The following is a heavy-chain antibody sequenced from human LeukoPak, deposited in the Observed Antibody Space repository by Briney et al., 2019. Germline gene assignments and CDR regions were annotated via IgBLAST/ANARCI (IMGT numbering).Heavy chain of an antibody. D-gene: IGHD3-16*01. Sequence: GASVKVSCKASGYTFTSYGISWVRQAPGQGLEWMGWISAYNGNTNYAQKLQGRVTMTTDTSTSTAYMELRSLRSDDTAVYYCAVPNYVWGSPPDYYYGMDVWGQGTTVTVSS. CDR2: ISAYNGNT. J-gene: IGHJ6*02. V-gene: IGHV1-18*01. CDR1: GYTFTSYG. CDR3: AVPNYVWGSPPDYYYGMDV.